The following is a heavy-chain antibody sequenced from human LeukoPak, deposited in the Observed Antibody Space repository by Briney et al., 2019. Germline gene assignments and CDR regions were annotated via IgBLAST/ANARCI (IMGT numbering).Heavy chain of an antibody. V-gene: IGHV4-39*01. J-gene: IGHJ4*02. CDR1: GGSISSSSYY. CDR2: IYYSGST. D-gene: IGHD6-13*01. Sequence: KPSEALSLTCTVPGGSISSSSYYWGWIRQPPGNGLEWIGRIYYSGSTYYNPSLKSRVTISVDTSKNQFSLKLSSVTAADTAGYYCARFIAAADTIDYWGQGTLVTVSS. CDR3: ARFIAAADTIDY.